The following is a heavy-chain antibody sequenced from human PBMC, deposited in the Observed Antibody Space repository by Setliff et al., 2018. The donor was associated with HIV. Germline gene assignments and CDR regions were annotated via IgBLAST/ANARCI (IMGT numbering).Heavy chain of an antibody. V-gene: IGHV1-3*01. CDR3: AKGYTWSVVGALDV. CDR1: GYTFTRFA. Sequence: VASVKVSCKASGYTFTRFAINWVRQAPGQGLEWMGWINAGYGNTEYSQKFQGRVTITRGTSASAAYMELRSLTSEDTAMYYCAKGYTWSVVGALDVWGQGTRVTVSS. CDR2: INAGYGNT. D-gene: IGHD1-1*01. J-gene: IGHJ3*01.